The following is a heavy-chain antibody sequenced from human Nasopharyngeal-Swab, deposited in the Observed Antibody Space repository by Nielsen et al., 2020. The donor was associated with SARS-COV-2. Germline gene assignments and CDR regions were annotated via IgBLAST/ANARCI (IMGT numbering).Heavy chain of an antibody. CDR1: GYRFSTYW. J-gene: IGHJ5*01. CDR3: ARSSQSYGYEFDF. D-gene: IGHD3-16*01. Sequence: GESLKISCKGSGYRFSTYWIVWVRQMPGRGLEWMGTIYPDDSDTRYSPSFQGQATISADKSMNTAHLQWSSLKAADTAMYYCARSSQSYGYEFDFWGQGTLVTVSP. V-gene: IGHV5-51*01. CDR2: IYPDDSDT.